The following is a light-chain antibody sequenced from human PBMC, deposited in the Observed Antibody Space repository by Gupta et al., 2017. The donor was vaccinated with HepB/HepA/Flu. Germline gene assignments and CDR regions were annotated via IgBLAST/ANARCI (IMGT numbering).Light chain of an antibody. J-gene: IGLJ2*01. CDR2: VNS. V-gene: IGLV1-40*01. Sequence: QSLLTQPPSVSGAPGLRFTLSCTGIGSNNGAGYDVHWYQQLPGTAPKLLSYVNSNRPSGVHDRFSGSKSGTSASLAITGLQAEDEADYYCQSYDSSLSASVYVVFGGGTKLTVL. CDR1: GSNNGAGYD. CDR3: QSYDSSLSASVYVV.